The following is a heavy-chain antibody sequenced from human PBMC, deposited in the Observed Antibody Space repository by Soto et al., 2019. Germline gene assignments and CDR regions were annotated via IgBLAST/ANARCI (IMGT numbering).Heavy chain of an antibody. J-gene: IGHJ6*02. CDR1: GFTFSSYC. CDR3: AKEDYYYGMDV. V-gene: IGHV3-30*18. CDR2: ISYDGSNK. Sequence: PGGSLRLSCAASGFTFSSYCMHWVRQAPGKGLEWVAVISYDGSNKYYADSVKGRFTISRDNSKNTLYLQMNSLRAEDTAVYYCAKEDYYYGMDVWGQGTTVTVS.